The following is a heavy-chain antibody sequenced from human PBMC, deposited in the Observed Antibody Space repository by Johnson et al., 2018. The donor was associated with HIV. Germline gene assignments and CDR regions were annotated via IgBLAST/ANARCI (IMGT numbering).Heavy chain of an antibody. J-gene: IGHJ3*02. D-gene: IGHD6-13*01. CDR2: IYSGGST. CDR1: GFTVSSNY. CDR3: ARERIAAAGTDAFEI. V-gene: IGHV3-53*01. Sequence: VQLVESGGGLIQPGGSLRLSCAASGFTVSSNYMSWVRQAPGKGLEWVSVIYSGGSTYYADSVKGRFTITRDNSKNTLYLQMNSLRAEDTAVYYCARERIAAAGTDAFEIWGQGTMVTVSS.